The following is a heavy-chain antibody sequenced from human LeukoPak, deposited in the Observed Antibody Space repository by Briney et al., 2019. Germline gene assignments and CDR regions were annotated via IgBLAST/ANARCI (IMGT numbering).Heavy chain of an antibody. CDR3: ARDNWWTAAGYYYYMDV. D-gene: IGHD6-13*01. Sequence: SQTLSLTCTVSGGSISSGGYYWSWIRQPAGKGLDWIVRIYTSGSTNYNPSLKITVTVSVYTSQNHLSLKLGSVTATDTAVYYWARDNWWTAAGYYYYMDVWGKGTPVTVSS. CDR2: IYTSGST. V-gene: IGHV4-61*02. J-gene: IGHJ6*03. CDR1: GGSISSGGYY.